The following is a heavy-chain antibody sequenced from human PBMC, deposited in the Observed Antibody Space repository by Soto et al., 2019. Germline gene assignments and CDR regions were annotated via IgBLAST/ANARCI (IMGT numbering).Heavy chain of an antibody. CDR2: LYYTGTT. CDR1: GGSIGSSSYY. CDR3: GAYCSRTYRYDWFDP. Sequence: SETLSLTCSVSGGSIGSSSYYFGWIRQPPGKGLEWIGSLYYTGTTYYNSSLKSRVTISADKSQNQFSLRLSSVTAADTAVYYCGAYCSRTYRYDWFDPWGQGTLVTVSS. V-gene: IGHV4-39*01. J-gene: IGHJ5*02. D-gene: IGHD2-2*01.